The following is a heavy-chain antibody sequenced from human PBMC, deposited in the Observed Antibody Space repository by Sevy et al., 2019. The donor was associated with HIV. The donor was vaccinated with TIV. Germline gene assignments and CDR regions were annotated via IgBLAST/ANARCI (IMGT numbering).Heavy chain of an antibody. D-gene: IGHD2-2*01. J-gene: IGHJ6*02. V-gene: IGHV6-1*01. CDR2: TYYRSKWYN. CDR1: GDSVSSNSAA. CDR3: ARGGWCSSTSCYYYYGMDV. Sequence: QSQTLSLTCAISGDSVSSNSAAWNWIRQSPSRGLEWLGRTYYRSKWYNDYAVSMKSRITINPDTSKNQFSLQLNSVTPEETAVYYCARGGWCSSTSCYYYYGMDVWGQGTTVTVSS.